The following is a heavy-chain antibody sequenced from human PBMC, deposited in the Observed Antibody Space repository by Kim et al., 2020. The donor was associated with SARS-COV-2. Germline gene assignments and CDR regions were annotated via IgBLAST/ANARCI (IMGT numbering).Heavy chain of an antibody. V-gene: IGHV4-31*01. J-gene: IGHJ4*02. CDR2: GST. D-gene: IGHD3-22*01. Sequence: GSTYYNPSLTRPVTISVDTSKNQFSLKLSSVTAADTAVYYCASQSTAVVVWGQGTLVTVSS. CDR3: ASQSTAVVV.